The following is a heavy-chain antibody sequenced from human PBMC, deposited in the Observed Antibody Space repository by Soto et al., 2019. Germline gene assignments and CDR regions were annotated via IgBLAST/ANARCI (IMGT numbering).Heavy chain of an antibody. D-gene: IGHD6-19*01. CDR1: GFTFSDYA. V-gene: IGHV3-23*01. CDR3: AKASSAWYGSKNYYFDS. Sequence: EVHLSESGGGVVQPGGSLRLSCVVSGFTFSDYAMDWVRQAPGKGLEWVSEISATGGTTNYADSVKGRYTTSRDNSNNTLYLQLTHLRAEDTAMFYCAKASSAWYGSKNYYFDSWGQGALVTVSS. J-gene: IGHJ4*02. CDR2: ISATGGTT.